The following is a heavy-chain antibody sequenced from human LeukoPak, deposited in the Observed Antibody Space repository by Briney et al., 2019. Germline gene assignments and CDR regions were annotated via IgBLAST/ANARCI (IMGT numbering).Heavy chain of an antibody. CDR3: ARDFDCGGDCSGLDY. Sequence: GASVKVSCKASGYTFTGYYMHWVRQAPGQGLEWMGWINPNSGGTNYAQKFQGRVTTTRDTSISTAYMELSRLRSDDTAVYYCARDFDCGGDCSGLDYWGQGTLVTVSS. J-gene: IGHJ4*02. CDR1: GYTFTGYY. CDR2: INPNSGGT. D-gene: IGHD2-21*01. V-gene: IGHV1-2*02.